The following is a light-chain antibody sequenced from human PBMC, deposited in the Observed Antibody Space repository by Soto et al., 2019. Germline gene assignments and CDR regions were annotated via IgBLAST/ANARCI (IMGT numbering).Light chain of an antibody. CDR3: QQLKSYVT. CDR2: GAT. V-gene: IGKV1-9*01. CDR1: QGISNY. J-gene: IGKJ5*01. Sequence: IQLTQSPSSLSASVGDRVTITCRASQGISNYLAWYQQKPGKTPRLLIYGATTLQSGVPSRFSGSGYGKDFALTISSLQPEDFATYYCQQLKSYVTFGQGTRLEIK.